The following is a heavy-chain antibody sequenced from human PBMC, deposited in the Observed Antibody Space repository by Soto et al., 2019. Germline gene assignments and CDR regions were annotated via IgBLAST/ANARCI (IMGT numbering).Heavy chain of an antibody. D-gene: IGHD2-2*01. V-gene: IGHV3-33*01. J-gene: IGHJ4*02. CDR2: IWYDGSNK. Sequence: QVQLVGSGGGVVQPGGSVRLSCAVSGLTFSGNGFHWVRQAPGRGLEWVALIWYDGSNKYYADSVKGRFTVSRDDSKNTLYLEMNSLRVEDTAVYYCARDRGTTNYQLDYWGQGTLVSVSS. CDR3: ARDRGTTNYQLDY. CDR1: GLTFSGNG.